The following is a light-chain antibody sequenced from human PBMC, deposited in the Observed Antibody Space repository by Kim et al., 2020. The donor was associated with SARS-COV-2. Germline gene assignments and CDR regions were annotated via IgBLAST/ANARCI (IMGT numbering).Light chain of an antibody. J-gene: IGLJ2*01. Sequence: PGQTASSTCSEDKWENKYLYIAWYQQKPGKSPVLVIYQHTRRPSGFPERFSGSNSGNTATLTISGTHEMDEAHYYCQAWDNITAVFGGGTQLTVL. CDR3: QAWDNITAV. CDR1: KWENKYLY. CDR2: QHT. V-gene: IGLV3-1*01.